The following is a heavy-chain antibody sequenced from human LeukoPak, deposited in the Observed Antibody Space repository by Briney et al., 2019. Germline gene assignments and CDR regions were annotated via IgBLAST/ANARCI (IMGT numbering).Heavy chain of an antibody. J-gene: IGHJ4*02. V-gene: IGHV3-7*01. CDR3: ARERCSGGSCSLFDY. Sequence: GGSLRLSCAASGFTFSSYWMSWVRQAPGKGLEWVANIKQDGSEKYYVDSVKGRFTISRDNAKNSLYLQMNSLRAEDTAVYYCARERCSGGSCSLFDYWGQGTLVTVSS. CDR1: GFTFSSYW. CDR2: IKQDGSEK. D-gene: IGHD2-15*01.